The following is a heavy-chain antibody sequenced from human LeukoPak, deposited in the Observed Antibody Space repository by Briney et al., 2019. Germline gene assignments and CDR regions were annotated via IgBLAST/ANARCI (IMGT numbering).Heavy chain of an antibody. V-gene: IGHV4-34*01. Sequence: SETLSLTCAVYGGSFSGYYWSWIRQPPGKGLEWIGEINHSGSTNYNPPLKSRVTISVDTSKNQFSLKLSSVTAADTAVYYCARARGIVVVPAAILFDPWGQGTLVTVSS. D-gene: IGHD2-2*01. CDR1: GGSFSGYY. CDR3: ARARGIVVVPAAILFDP. J-gene: IGHJ5*02. CDR2: INHSGST.